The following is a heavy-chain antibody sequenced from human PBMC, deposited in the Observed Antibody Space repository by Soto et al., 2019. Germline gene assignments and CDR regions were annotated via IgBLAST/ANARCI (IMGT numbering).Heavy chain of an antibody. CDR1: GSTFTNYY. CDR3: ARGPEKRHSYADTPLDY. D-gene: IGHD5-18*01. J-gene: IGHJ4*02. V-gene: IGHV1-46*01. Sequence: ASVKVSCKASGSTFTNYYIHWVRQAPGQGLEWMGIINPSGGSTAYAPKFQGRVTMTRDASTSTVYMDLSSLTSEDTAVYYCARGPEKRHSYADTPLDYWGQGTLVTVSS. CDR2: INPSGGST.